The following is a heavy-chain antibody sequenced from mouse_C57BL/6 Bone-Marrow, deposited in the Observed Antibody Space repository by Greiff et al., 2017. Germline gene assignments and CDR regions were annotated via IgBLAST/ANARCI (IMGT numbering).Heavy chain of an antibody. Sequence: EVHLVESGGGLVKPGGSLKLSCAASGFTFSSYAMSWVRQTPEKRLEWVATISDGGSYTYYPDNVKGRFTISRDNAKNNLYLQMSHLKSEDTAMYYCARDPIYYDYAGFPYYFDYWGQGTTLTGSS. J-gene: IGHJ2*01. V-gene: IGHV5-4*01. CDR3: ARDPIYYDYAGFPYYFDY. CDR1: GFTFSSYA. D-gene: IGHD2-4*01. CDR2: ISDGGSYT.